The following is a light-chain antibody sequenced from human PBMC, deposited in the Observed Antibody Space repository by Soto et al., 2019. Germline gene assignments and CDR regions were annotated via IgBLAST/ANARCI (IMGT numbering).Light chain of an antibody. Sequence: DIQMTQSPSTLSASVGDRVAITCRAGESVSAWLAWYQQKPGKAPKLLIYDASNLESGVPSRFSASGSGREFTLTISSLQPDDFATYYCQQYDSFSTFGQGTKVDIK. J-gene: IGKJ1*01. CDR3: QQYDSFST. CDR1: ESVSAW. CDR2: DAS. V-gene: IGKV1-5*01.